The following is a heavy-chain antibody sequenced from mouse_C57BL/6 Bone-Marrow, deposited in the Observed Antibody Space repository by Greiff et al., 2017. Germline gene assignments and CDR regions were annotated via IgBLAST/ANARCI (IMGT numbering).Heavy chain of an antibody. Sequence: EVKLVESGGGLVQPGGSLKLSCAASGFTFSDYYMYWVRQTPEKRLEWVASSSNGGGSTYYPDTVKGRFTISRDNAKNTLYLQMSRLKSEDTAMYYCARHERRPTVRDWYFDVWGTGTTVTVSS. V-gene: IGHV5-12*01. D-gene: IGHD1-1*01. CDR3: ARHERRPTVRDWYFDV. CDR2: SSNGGGST. CDR1: GFTFSDYY. J-gene: IGHJ1*03.